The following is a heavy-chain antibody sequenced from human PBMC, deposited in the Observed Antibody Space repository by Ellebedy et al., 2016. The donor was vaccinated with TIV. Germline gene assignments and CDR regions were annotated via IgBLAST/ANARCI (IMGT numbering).Heavy chain of an antibody. CDR3: ARVGAAGNLRDWFDP. V-gene: IGHV4-39*01. CDR2: IYYSGST. Sequence: SETLSLXXTVSGGSISSSSYYWGWIRQPPGKGLEWIGSIYYSGSTYYNPSLKSRVTISVDTSKNQFSLKLSSVTAADTAVYYCARVGAAGNLRDWFDPWGQGTLVTVSS. CDR1: GGSISSSSYY. J-gene: IGHJ5*02. D-gene: IGHD6-13*01.